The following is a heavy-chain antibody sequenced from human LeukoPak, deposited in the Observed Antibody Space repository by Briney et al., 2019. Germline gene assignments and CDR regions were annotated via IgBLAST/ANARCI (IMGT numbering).Heavy chain of an antibody. CDR1: GGPITGYY. CDR2: VSYRGST. V-gene: IGHV4-59*01. Sequence: PSETLSLTCTVFGGPITGYYWSWIRQPPGKGLEWIGYVSYRGSTNYNPSLKSRVTISVDTSKNQFSLKSSSVTAADTAVYYCARPYSSNWYDAFHFWGQGTMVTVSS. D-gene: IGHD6-13*01. J-gene: IGHJ3*01. CDR3: ARPYSSNWYDAFHF.